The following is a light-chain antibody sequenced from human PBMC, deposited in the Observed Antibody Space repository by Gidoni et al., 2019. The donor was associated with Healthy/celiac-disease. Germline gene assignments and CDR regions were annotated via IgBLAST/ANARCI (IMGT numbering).Light chain of an antibody. Sequence: IQMTPSPSSLSASVGDRVTITCRASQSISSYLNWYQQKPGKAPKLLIYAASSLQSGVPSRVSGRGSGTDFTLTISSLQPEDCETYYCQQSYSTPETFGQGTKVEIK. V-gene: IGKV1-39*01. J-gene: IGKJ1*01. CDR3: QQSYSTPET. CDR1: QSISSY. CDR2: AAS.